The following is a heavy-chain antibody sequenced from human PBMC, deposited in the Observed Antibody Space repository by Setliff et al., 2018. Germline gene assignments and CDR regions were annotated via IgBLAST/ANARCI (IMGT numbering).Heavy chain of an antibody. Sequence: GGSLRLSCAASGFTFSIYWMTWVRQAPGKGLEWVANIKQDGSEKYYVDSVKGRFTISRDNAKNTLYLQMNSLRAEDTAVYYCARRYYGSGSYFDYWGQGTLVTVSS. D-gene: IGHD3-10*01. CDR2: IKQDGSEK. J-gene: IGHJ4*02. CDR1: GFTFSIYW. CDR3: ARRYYGSGSYFDY. V-gene: IGHV3-7*01.